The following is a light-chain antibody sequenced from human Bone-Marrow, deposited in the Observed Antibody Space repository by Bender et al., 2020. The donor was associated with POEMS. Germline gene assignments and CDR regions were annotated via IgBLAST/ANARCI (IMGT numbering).Light chain of an antibody. Sequence: QSALTQPPSASGSPGQSVTISCIGSSSDIGGYNYVSWYQQHPGKAPKLMIYEVTKRPSGVPDRFSGSKSGNTASLTISGLQADDESDYYCCSYAGRFSTWVFGGGTKLTVL. CDR2: EVT. CDR1: SSDIGGYNY. J-gene: IGLJ3*02. CDR3: CSYAGRFSTWV. V-gene: IGLV2-8*01.